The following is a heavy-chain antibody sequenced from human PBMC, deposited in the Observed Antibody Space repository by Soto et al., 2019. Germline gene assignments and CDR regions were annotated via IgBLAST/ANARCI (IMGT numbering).Heavy chain of an antibody. CDR3: AAAGNGNYYGMDV. CDR1: GFTFTSSA. Sequence: SVKVSCKASGFTFTSSAVQWVRQARGQRLEWIGWIVVGSGNTNYAQKFQERVTITRDMSTSTAYMELSSLRSEDTAVYYCAAAGNGNYYGMDVWGQGTTVTVSS. CDR2: IVVGSGNT. V-gene: IGHV1-58*01. D-gene: IGHD3-10*01. J-gene: IGHJ6*02.